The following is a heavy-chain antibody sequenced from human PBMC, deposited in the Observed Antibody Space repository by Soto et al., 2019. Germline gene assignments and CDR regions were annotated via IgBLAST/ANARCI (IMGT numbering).Heavy chain of an antibody. CDR3: ARGALGFDP. J-gene: IGHJ5*02. CDR1: GFTFSRYD. D-gene: IGHD6-6*01. V-gene: IGHV3-13*04. CDR2: IGASGDT. Sequence: EVQVVESGGGLVQPGGSLRLSCAASGFTFSRYDMHWVRQATGRGREWVSGIGASGDTYYAGSVKGRFTISRENAKNSVYLQMYSLRAGDTAVYYCARGALGFDPWGQGTLVAVS.